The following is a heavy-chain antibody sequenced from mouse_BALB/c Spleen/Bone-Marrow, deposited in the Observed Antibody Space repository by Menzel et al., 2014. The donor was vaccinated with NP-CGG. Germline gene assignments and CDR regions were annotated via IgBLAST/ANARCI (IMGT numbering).Heavy chain of an antibody. Sequence: VQLQQPRPELMKPGASVKISCKASGYLFTSYYMHWVKQSHGESLEWIGYFDPFNGGTSYNQKFKGKATLTVDKSSSTAYMHLSSLTSEDSAVYFCARSYDGYPYAMNYWGQGTSVTVSS. CDR1: GYLFTSYY. CDR2: FDPFNGGT. CDR3: ARSYDGYPYAMNY. V-gene: IGHV1S135*01. J-gene: IGHJ4*01. D-gene: IGHD2-3*01.